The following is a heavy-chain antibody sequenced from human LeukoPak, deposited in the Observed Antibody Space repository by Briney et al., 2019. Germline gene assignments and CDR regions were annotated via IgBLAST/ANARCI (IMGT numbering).Heavy chain of an antibody. Sequence: GGSLRLSCAASGFTFSNYWIAWVRQMPGNGLEWMGIIYPGHSNTRYSPSFQGQVSISVDESINTAYLQWTSLKASDTAMYYCARLRTVTTVDYYMDVWGKGTTVIISS. V-gene: IGHV5-51*01. CDR3: ARLRTVTTVDYYMDV. CDR2: IYPGHSNT. J-gene: IGHJ6*03. D-gene: IGHD4-23*01. CDR1: GFTFSNYW.